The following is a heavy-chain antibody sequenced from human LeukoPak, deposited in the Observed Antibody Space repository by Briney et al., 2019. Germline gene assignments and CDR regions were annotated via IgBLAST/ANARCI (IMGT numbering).Heavy chain of an antibody. CDR2: MNPNSGNT. CDR1: RYTFTSYD. J-gene: IGHJ6*03. D-gene: IGHD4-23*01. CDR3: ARGNRAVVIGYYYYYMDV. V-gene: IGHV1-8*01. Sequence: ASVKVSCKASRYTFTSYDINWVRQATGQGLEWMGWMNPNSGNTGYAQKFQGRVTMTRNTSISTAYMELSSLRSEDTAVYYRARGNRAVVIGYYYYYMDVWGKGTTVTVSS.